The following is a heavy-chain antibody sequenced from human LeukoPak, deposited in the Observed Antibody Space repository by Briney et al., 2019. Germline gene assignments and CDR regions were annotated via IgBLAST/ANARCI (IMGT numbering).Heavy chain of an antibody. V-gene: IGHV4-59*01. CDR1: GGSISSYY. J-gene: IGHJ5*02. CDR3: AREYSSGLSWFDP. D-gene: IGHD6-19*01. CDR2: IYYSGNT. Sequence: PSETLSLTCTVSGGSISSYYWSWIRQPPGKGLEWIGYIYYSGNTNYNPSLKSRVTISVDTSKNQFSLKLSSVTAADTAVYFCAREYSSGLSWFDPWGQGTLVTVSS.